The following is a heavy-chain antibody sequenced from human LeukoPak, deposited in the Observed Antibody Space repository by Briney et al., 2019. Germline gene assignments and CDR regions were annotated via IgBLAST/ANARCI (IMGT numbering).Heavy chain of an antibody. V-gene: IGHV3-30*02. CDR1: GFTFSSYG. D-gene: IGHD3-3*01. CDR2: IRYDGSNK. J-gene: IGHJ4*02. CDR3: AKDLGKYYDFWSGSPTDFDY. Sequence: PGGSLRLSCAASGFTFSSYGMHWVRQAPGKGLEWVAFIRYDGSNKYYADSVKGRFTISRDNSKNTLYLQMNSLRAEDTAVYYCAKDLGKYYDFWSGSPTDFDYWGQGTLVTVSS.